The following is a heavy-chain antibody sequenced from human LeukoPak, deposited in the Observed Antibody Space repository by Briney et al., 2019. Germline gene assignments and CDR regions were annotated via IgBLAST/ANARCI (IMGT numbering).Heavy chain of an antibody. J-gene: IGHJ6*03. CDR1: GYSFTSYC. V-gene: IGHV5-51*01. CDR3: ARHGPSSEGFADYYYYYYMDV. CDR2: IDPGDSDT. Sequence: TGESLKISCKGSGYSFTSYCSGGVRPMPGKGLEWMGIIDPGDSDTRYSPSFQGHVTISADKSISTAYLQWSSLKASDTAMYFCARHGPSSEGFADYYYYYYMDVWGKATTVTVSS.